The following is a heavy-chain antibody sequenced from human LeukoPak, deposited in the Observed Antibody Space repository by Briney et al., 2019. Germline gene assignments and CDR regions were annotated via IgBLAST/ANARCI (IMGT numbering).Heavy chain of an antibody. Sequence: SETLSLTCTVSGGSLNNYYWSWIRQPPGKALEWIGYVYYSGGTNYNPSLESRVTISVDTSKNQFSLKLRSVTAADTALYYCARVNDWNAREYWGQGTLVTVSS. D-gene: IGHD1-1*01. CDR2: VYYSGGT. CDR1: GGSLNNYY. J-gene: IGHJ4*02. CDR3: ARVNDWNAREY. V-gene: IGHV4-59*01.